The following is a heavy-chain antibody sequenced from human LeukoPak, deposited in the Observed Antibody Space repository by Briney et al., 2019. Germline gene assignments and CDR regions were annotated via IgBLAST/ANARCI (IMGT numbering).Heavy chain of an antibody. V-gene: IGHV3-30*18. CDR2: ISYEGGNK. D-gene: IGHD5-24*01. J-gene: IGHJ6*02. CDR3: AKDRHRGGYDPDGMDV. Sequence: PGRSLRLSCAASGFTFSSYGMHWVRQAPGKGLEWVAVISYEGGNKDYSDSVKGRFTISRDNSKSTLYLQLNSLRADDTAVYYCAKDRHRGGYDPDGMDVWGQGTTVTVSS. CDR1: GFTFSSYG.